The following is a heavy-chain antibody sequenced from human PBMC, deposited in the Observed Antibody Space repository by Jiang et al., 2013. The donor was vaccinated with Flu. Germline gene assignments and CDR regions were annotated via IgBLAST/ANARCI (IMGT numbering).Heavy chain of an antibody. CDR2: INAGNGNT. CDR3: ARTKEPRPYKSDAFDI. J-gene: IGHJ3*02. V-gene: IGHV1-3*01. CDR1: GYTFTSYA. Sequence: CGAEVKKPGVSVKVSCKASGYTFTSYAMHWVRQAPGQRLEWMGWINAGNGNTKYSQKFQGRVTITRDTSASTAYMELSSLRSEDTAVYYCARTKEPRPYKSDAFDIWGQGTMVTVSS. D-gene: IGHD1-14*01.